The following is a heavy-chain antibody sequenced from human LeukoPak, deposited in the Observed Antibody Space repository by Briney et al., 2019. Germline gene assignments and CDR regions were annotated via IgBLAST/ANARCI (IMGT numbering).Heavy chain of an antibody. CDR2: ISSSSSYI. D-gene: IGHD6-6*01. CDR1: GFTFSTYS. V-gene: IGHV3-21*01. Sequence: GGSLRLSCAASGFTFSTYSMNWVRQAPGKGLEWVSSISSSSSYIYYADSVKGRFTISRDNAKNSLYLQMNSLRAEDTAVYYCAREVAGSSSPFDYWGQGTLVTVSS. CDR3: AREVAGSSSPFDY. J-gene: IGHJ4*02.